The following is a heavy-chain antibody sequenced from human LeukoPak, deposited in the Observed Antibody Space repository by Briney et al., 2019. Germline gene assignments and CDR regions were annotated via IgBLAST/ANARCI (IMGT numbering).Heavy chain of an antibody. Sequence: SETLSLTCAVSGGSISSGSYYWSWIRQPAGKGLEWIGRIYTSGSTNYNPSLKSRVTISVDTSKNQFSLKLSSVTAADTAVYYCARARILSYFDYWGQGTLVTVSS. CDR3: ARARILSYFDY. CDR2: IYTSGST. CDR1: GGSISSGSYY. D-gene: IGHD2-15*01. V-gene: IGHV4-61*02. J-gene: IGHJ4*02.